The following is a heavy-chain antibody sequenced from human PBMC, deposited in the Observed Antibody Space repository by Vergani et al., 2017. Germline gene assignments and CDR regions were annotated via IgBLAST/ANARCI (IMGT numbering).Heavy chain of an antibody. CDR3: ARDTRRYCGGDCYFDY. V-gene: IGHV3-48*03. J-gene: IGHJ4*02. Sequence: EVQLVESGGGLVQPGGSLRLSCAASGFTFSSYEMNWVRQAPGKGLEWVSYISSSGSTIYYADSVKGRFTIARDNSKNTLYLQMNSLRAEDTAVYYCARDTRRYCGGDCYFDYWGQGTLVTVSS. CDR2: ISSSGSTI. D-gene: IGHD2-21*02. CDR1: GFTFSSYE.